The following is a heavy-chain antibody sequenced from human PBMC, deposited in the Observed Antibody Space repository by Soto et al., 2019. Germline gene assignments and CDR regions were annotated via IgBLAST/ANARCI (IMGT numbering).Heavy chain of an antibody. CDR3: AKDHIPRVVITYYYYGMDV. CDR1: GFTFSSYG. J-gene: IGHJ6*02. D-gene: IGHD3-22*01. CDR2: ISYDGSNK. V-gene: IGHV3-30*18. Sequence: PGGSLRLSCAASGFTFSSYGMHWVRQAPGKGLEWVAVISYDGSNKYYADSVKGRFTISRDNSKNTLYLQMNSLRAEDAAVYYCAKDHIPRVVITYYYYGMDVWGQGTTVTVSS.